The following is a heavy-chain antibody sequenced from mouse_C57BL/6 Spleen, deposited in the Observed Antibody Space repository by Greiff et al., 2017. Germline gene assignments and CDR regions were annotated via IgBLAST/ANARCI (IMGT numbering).Heavy chain of an antibody. D-gene: IGHD2-1*01. CDR1: GYAFTNYL. V-gene: IGHV1-54*01. CDR3: ARDGNYAFFYAMDY. Sequence: VKLMESGAELVRPGTSVSVSCKASGYAFTNYLIEWVKQRPGQGLEWIGVINPGSGGTNYNEKFKGKATLTADKSSSTAYMQLSSLTSEDSAVYFCARDGNYAFFYAMDYWGQGTSVTVSS. J-gene: IGHJ4*01. CDR2: INPGSGGT.